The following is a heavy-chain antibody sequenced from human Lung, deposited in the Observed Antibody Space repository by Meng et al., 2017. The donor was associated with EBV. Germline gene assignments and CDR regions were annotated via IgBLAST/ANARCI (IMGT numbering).Heavy chain of an antibody. CDR3: ATIKERTTVTPFDY. D-gene: IGHD4-17*01. CDR1: GGSISSGDYY. J-gene: IGHJ4*02. Sequence: QVQLQEAGPGLVNPSQTLSLTCTVSGGSISSGDYYWSWIRQPPGKGLEWIGYIYYSGSTYYNPSLKSRVTISVDTSKNQFSLKLSSVTAADTAVYYCATIKERTTVTPFDYWGQGTLVTVSS. CDR2: IYYSGST. V-gene: IGHV4-30-4*01.